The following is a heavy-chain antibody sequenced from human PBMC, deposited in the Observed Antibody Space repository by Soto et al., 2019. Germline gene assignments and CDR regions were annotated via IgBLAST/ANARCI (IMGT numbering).Heavy chain of an antibody. V-gene: IGHV3-23*01. CDR1: GFTFSSYA. CDR3: AKHLAVAGTPPAYYYYGMDV. J-gene: IGHJ6*02. CDR2: ISGSGGST. Sequence: PGGSLGLSCAASGFTFSSYAMSWVRQAPGKGLEWVSAISGSGGSTYYADSVKGRFTISRDNSKNTLYLQMNSMRAEETAVYYFAKHLAVAGTPPAYYYYGMDVWGQGTTVTVSS. D-gene: IGHD6-19*01.